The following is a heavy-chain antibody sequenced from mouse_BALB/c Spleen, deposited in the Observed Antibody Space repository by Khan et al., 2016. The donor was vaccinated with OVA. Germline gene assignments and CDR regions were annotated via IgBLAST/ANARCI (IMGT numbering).Heavy chain of an antibody. Sequence: IQLVQSGPELVKPGASVKISCRTSGYTFPEYTVHWVKQSLGKSLDWIGVINPKNGGTAYNQTFKGKATLTVDKSSSTAYMEFRSLTSEDSAIYYCARDAGRYWGQGTSVTVAS. CDR2: INPKNGGT. CDR1: GYTFPEYT. D-gene: IGHD3-3*01. CDR3: ARDAGRY. V-gene: IGHV1-18*01. J-gene: IGHJ4*01.